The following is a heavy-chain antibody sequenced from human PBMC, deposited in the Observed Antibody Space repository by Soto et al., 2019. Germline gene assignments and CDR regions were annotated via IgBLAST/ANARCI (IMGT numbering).Heavy chain of an antibody. D-gene: IGHD3-22*01. V-gene: IGHV3-30-3*01. CDR2: ISYDGSNK. CDR3: ARDLESTYYYDSSGGFDY. Sequence: GGSLRLSCAASGFTFISYAMHWVLQAPGKGLEWVAVISYDGSNKYYADSVKGRFTISRDNSKNTLYLHMNSLRAEDTAVYYCARDLESTYYYDSSGGFDYWGQGTLVTVSS. CDR1: GFTFISYA. J-gene: IGHJ4*02.